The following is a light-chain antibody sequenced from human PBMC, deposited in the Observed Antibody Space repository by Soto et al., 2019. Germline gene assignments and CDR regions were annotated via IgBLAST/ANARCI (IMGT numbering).Light chain of an antibody. CDR2: GAS. CDR1: QSVSSN. V-gene: IGKV3-15*01. J-gene: IGKJ4*01. CDR3: QQYNNWPSLT. Sequence: VMTQSPATLSVSPGERATLSCRASQSVSSNLAWYQQKPGQAPRLLIYGASTRATRIPVRFSGSGSGTEFTLTITSLQSEDVAVYYCQQYNNWPSLTFGGGTKVDIK.